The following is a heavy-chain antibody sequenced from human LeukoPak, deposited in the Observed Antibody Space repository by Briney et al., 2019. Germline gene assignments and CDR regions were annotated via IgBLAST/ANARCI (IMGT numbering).Heavy chain of an antibody. CDR2: IYTSGST. Sequence: PSQTLSLTCTVSGDSISSGSYYWSWIRQPAGKGLEWIGRIYTSGSTNYNPSLKSRVTISVDTSKNQFSLKLSSVTAADTAVYYCARAESSFWDMDVWGKGTTVTVSS. CDR3: ARAESSFWDMDV. CDR1: GDSISSGSYY. V-gene: IGHV4-61*02. J-gene: IGHJ6*03. D-gene: IGHD7-27*01.